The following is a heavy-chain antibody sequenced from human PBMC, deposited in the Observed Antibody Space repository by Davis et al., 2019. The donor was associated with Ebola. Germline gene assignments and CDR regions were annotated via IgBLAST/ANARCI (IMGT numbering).Heavy chain of an antibody. J-gene: IGHJ6*04. D-gene: IGHD3-3*01. CDR1: GFTFDDYT. Sequence: GGSLRLSCAASGFTFDDYTMHWVRQAPGKGLKWVSLISWDGGSTYYADSVKGRFTISRDNSKNTLYLQMNSLRAEETAVYYCAKDARPDDFWSGYHYGMDVWGKGTTVTVSS. CDR3: AKDARPDDFWSGYHYGMDV. V-gene: IGHV3-43*01. CDR2: ISWDGGST.